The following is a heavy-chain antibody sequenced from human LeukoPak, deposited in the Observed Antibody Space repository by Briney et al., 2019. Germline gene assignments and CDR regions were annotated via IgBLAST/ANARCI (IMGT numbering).Heavy chain of an antibody. D-gene: IGHD1-1*01. V-gene: IGHV4-34*01. CDR3: AREVLDYWSFDL. Sequence: KPSETLSLTCAIYGGSFSDYHWSWSRQTPGKGLVWIGEINHSGSTKYNPSLKSRVTISVDLSKNQFSLKLSSVTAADTAVYYCAREVLDYWSFDLWGRGTLVTVSS. CDR2: INHSGST. J-gene: IGHJ2*01. CDR1: GGSFSDYH.